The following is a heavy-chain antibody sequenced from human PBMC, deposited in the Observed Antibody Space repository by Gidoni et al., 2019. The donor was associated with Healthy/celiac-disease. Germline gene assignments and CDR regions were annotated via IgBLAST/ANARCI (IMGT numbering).Heavy chain of an antibody. Sequence: ESGGGVVQPGRSLRLSCAASGFTISSYGMHWVRQAPGKGLEWVAVIWYDGSNKYYADSVKGRFTISRDNSKNTLYLQMNSLRAEDTAVYYCARELTMIVEARAFDIWGQGTMVTVSS. D-gene: IGHD3-22*01. V-gene: IGHV3-33*01. CDR1: GFTISSYG. CDR2: IWYDGSNK. J-gene: IGHJ3*02. CDR3: ARELTMIVEARAFDI.